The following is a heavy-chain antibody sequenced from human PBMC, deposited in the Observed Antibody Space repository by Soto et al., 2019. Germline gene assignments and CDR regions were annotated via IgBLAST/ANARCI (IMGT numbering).Heavy chain of an antibody. CDR3: ARESEDLTSNFDY. J-gene: IGHJ4*02. CDR1: GFTFTRCS. V-gene: IGHV3-21*01. CDR2: ISSTTNYI. Sequence: GGSLRLSCAASGFTFTRCSMNWVRQAPGKGLEWVSSISSTTNYIYYADSMKGRFTVSRDNAKNSVYLEMNSLSAEDTAVYYCARESEDLTSNFDYWGQGTLVTVSS.